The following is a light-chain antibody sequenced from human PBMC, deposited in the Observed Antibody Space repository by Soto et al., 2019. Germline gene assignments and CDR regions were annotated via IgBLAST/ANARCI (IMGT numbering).Light chain of an antibody. CDR3: QQNGRSFWT. J-gene: IGKJ1*01. V-gene: IGKV3-20*01. Sequence: EVVLTQSPGTLSLSPGERATLSCRASQSVSSTYLAWYQQKPGQAPRLLIYGASSRATGIPDRFSGSGSGTDFTLTISRLEPEDFAVYDCQQNGRSFWTFGQGTKVEVK. CDR2: GAS. CDR1: QSVSSTY.